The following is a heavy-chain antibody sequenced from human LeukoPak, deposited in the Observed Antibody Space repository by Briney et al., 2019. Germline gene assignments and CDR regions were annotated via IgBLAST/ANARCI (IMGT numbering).Heavy chain of an antibody. CDR1: GGTFSSYA. CDR2: IIPIFGTA. V-gene: IGHV1-69*01. D-gene: IGHD3-9*01. J-gene: IGHJ5*02. CDR3: ARAGDGVRYFRTLNWFDP. Sequence: SVKVSCKASGGTFSSYAISWVRQAPGQGLEWMGGIIPIFGTANYAQKFQGRVTITADESTSTAYMELSSLRSEDTAVYYCARAGDGVRYFRTLNWFDPWGQGTLVTVSS.